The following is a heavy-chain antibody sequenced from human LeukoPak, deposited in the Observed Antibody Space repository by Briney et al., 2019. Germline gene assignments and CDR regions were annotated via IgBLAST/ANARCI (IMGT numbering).Heavy chain of an antibody. J-gene: IGHJ3*02. Sequence: GGSLRLSCAASGFTFTNYWMHWVRQDPGTGLVWVSGINSDGSWTSYADSVKGRFTISRDNAKNTLYLQMNSLRAEDTAVYYCARDGGGNYYDSSGYYSPDAFDIWGQGTMVTVSS. CDR3: ARDGGGNYYDSSGYYSPDAFDI. CDR2: INSDGSWT. V-gene: IGHV3-74*01. CDR1: GFTFTNYW. D-gene: IGHD3-22*01.